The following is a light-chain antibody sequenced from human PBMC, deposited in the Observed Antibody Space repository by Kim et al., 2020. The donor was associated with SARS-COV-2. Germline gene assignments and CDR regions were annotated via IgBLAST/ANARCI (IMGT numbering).Light chain of an antibody. Sequence: SLSPGERAVVSCRASQSVDGLLAWYQQKPGQAPRLLIYAASIRATGIPARFSGSGSGTDFTLTISSLEPEDFAVYYCLQRRNWPNTFGQGTKLEI. CDR2: AAS. CDR3: LQRRNWPNT. J-gene: IGKJ2*01. CDR1: QSVDGL. V-gene: IGKV3-11*01.